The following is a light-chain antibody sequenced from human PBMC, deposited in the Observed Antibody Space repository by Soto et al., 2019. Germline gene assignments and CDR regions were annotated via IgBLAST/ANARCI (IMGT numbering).Light chain of an antibody. Sequence: EIVMTQSPANLSVSPGERGTLSFMAIQSVGSDLAWYQQKPGQAPRLLIYGASTRATGVPARFSGSGSGTEFTLTISSLQSEDFALYYCQHYNNWPPGWTFGRGTKVDIK. V-gene: IGKV3-15*01. CDR2: GAS. CDR3: QHYNNWPPGWT. CDR1: QSVGSD. J-gene: IGKJ1*01.